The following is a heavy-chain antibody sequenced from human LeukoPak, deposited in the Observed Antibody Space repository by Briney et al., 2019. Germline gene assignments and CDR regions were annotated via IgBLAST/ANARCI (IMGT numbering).Heavy chain of an antibody. J-gene: IGHJ4*02. V-gene: IGHV4-39*01. Sequence: SETLCLTCTVAGGSISSSSFYWGWFRQPPGKGLEWVGSFYYGESTNYNPSLTSRVTISVDTSKNQFSLRLSSVTAADTAMYYCATHPHANSGYDLSDFWGQGTLVTVSS. CDR1: GGSISSSSFY. CDR3: ATHPHANSGYDLSDF. CDR2: FYYGEST. D-gene: IGHD5-12*01.